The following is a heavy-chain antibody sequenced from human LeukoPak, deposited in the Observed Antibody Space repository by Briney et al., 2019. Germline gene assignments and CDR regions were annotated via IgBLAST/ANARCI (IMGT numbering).Heavy chain of an antibody. CDR1: GFSFSSYA. CDR3: AKRSGYTTGWFFDF. D-gene: IGHD6-19*01. V-gene: IGHV3-23*01. CDR2: ISGSGDNT. J-gene: IGHJ4*02. Sequence: GGSLRLSCAASGFSFSSYAMSWVRQAPGKGLEWVSSISGSGDNTYYAESVKGRFTISRDNSKNTLFLQMNSLRAEDTAVFYCAKRSGYTTGWFFDFWGEGTLVTVSS.